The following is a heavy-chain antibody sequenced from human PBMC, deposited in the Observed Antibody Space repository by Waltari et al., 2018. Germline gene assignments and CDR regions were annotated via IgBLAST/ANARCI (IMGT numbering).Heavy chain of an antibody. J-gene: IGHJ4*02. CDR1: GGSISSSNW. CDR3: AKGRFLEWFPLSLDY. Sequence: QVQLQESGPGLVKPSETLSLTCAVSGGSISSSNWWSWVRQPPGKGLEWIGEIYHSGSTNYNPSLKSRVTISVDKSKNQFSLKLSSVTAADTAVYYCAKGRFLEWFPLSLDYWGQGTLVTVSS. D-gene: IGHD3-3*01. V-gene: IGHV4-4*02. CDR2: IYHSGST.